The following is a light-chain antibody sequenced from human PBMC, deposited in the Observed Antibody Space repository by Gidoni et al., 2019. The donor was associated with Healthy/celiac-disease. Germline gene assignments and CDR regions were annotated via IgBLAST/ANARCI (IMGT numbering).Light chain of an antibody. V-gene: IGKV3-20*01. Sequence: EIVLTQSPGTSSLSPGDRATLSCRASQSVSSSYLAWYQQKPGQSPRLLLYGASCRSTGVPDWFSGGGSWADFTLTISRLVPEYFAVYYCHQYCSCPPLTFGGGTKVEIK. J-gene: IGKJ4*01. CDR1: QSVSSSY. CDR3: HQYCSCPPLT. CDR2: GAS.